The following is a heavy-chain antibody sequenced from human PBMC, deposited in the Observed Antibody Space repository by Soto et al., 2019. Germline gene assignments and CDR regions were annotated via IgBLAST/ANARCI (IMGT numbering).Heavy chain of an antibody. CDR1: GFTFSSYA. CDR2: ISGSGGST. V-gene: IGHV3-23*01. D-gene: IGHD5-18*01. Sequence: GGSLRLPCAASGFTFSSYAMNWVRQAPGKGLEWVSAISGSGGSTYFADSVKGRFTISRDNSKNTLYLQMNSLRAEDTAVYYCAKDFDTAMARWFDYWGQGTLVTVSS. CDR3: AKDFDTAMARWFDY. J-gene: IGHJ4*02.